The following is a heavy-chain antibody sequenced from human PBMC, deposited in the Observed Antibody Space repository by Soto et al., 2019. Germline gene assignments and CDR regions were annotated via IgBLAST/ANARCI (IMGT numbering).Heavy chain of an antibody. D-gene: IGHD6-13*01. J-gene: IGHJ4*02. V-gene: IGHV4-30-4*01. Sequence: QVQLQESGPGLVKPSQTLSLTCNVSGGSISSGDYYWSWVRQPPGKGLEWIGYIYYSGSAYYNPSLKTRLAMSVDTSNNQFSLKLSSVTAADTAVYYCARIYIAGTFYFDNWGQGTLVTVSS. CDR3: ARIYIAGTFYFDN. CDR2: IYYSGSA. CDR1: GGSISSGDYY.